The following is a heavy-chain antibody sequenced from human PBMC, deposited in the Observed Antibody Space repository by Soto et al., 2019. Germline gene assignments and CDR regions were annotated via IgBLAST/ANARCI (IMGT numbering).Heavy chain of an antibody. CDR3: AKDSGRPSSGYYRPNYGMDV. CDR1: GFTFSSYG. J-gene: IGHJ6*02. D-gene: IGHD3-22*01. CDR2: ISYDGSNK. V-gene: IGHV3-30*18. Sequence: QVQLVESGGGVVQPGRSLRLSCAASGFTFSSYGMHWVRQAPGKGLEWVAVISYDGSNKYYADSVKGRFTISRDNSKNTLYLQMNSLRAEDTAVYYCAKDSGRPSSGYYRPNYGMDVWGQGTMVTVSS.